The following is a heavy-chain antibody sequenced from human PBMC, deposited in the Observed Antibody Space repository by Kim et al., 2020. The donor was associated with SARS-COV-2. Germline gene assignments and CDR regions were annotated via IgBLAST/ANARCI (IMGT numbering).Heavy chain of an antibody. J-gene: IGHJ6*02. Sequence: ASVKVSCKASGYTFAAYGISWVRQARGQGLEWMGGIGAYNGMSDYAQTFHDRITMTTDISSSTAYLEGRSLRSDDTAIYYGARGGRGDHFYTGMDVWGQGTAVIVSS. CDR3: ARGGRGDHFYTGMDV. CDR2: IGAYNGMS. V-gene: IGHV1-18*01. CDR1: GYTFAAYG. D-gene: IGHD2-21*02.